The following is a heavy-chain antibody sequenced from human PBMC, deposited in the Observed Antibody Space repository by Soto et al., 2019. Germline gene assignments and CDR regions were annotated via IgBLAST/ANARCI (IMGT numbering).Heavy chain of an antibody. D-gene: IGHD3-22*01. Sequence: GGSLRLSCAASAFSVSGNYMSWVRQAPGKGPEWISVIHSGGDTNYADSVKGRFTISRDKSKNTLYLQMSSLRAEDTAVYYCAGSTNYYLYYFDYWGQGTLVTVSS. CDR3: AGSTNYYLYYFDY. CDR2: IHSGGDT. J-gene: IGHJ4*02. V-gene: IGHV3-53*01. CDR1: AFSVSGNY.